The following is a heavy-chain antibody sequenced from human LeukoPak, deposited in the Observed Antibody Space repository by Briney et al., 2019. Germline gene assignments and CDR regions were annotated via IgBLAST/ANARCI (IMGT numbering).Heavy chain of an antibody. CDR2: ISWNSGSI. Sequence: GGSLRFSCAASGFTFDDYAMPWVRQAPGKGLEWVSGISWNSGSIGYADSVKGRFTISRDNAKNSLYLQMNSLRADDTAVYYCARDGSYNWNDGVDYWGQGTLVTVSS. J-gene: IGHJ4*02. D-gene: IGHD1-1*01. V-gene: IGHV3-9*01. CDR3: ARDGSYNWNDGVDY. CDR1: GFTFDDYA.